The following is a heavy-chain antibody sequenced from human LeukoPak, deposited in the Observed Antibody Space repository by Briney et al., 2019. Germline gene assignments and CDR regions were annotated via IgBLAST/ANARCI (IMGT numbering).Heavy chain of an antibody. V-gene: IGHV4-39*01. J-gene: IGHJ4*02. CDR2: IYYTGTT. CDR3: ARRSMLSFDS. D-gene: IGHD2-8*01. Sequence: SETLSLTCAVYGGSFSDYYWGWIRQPPGKGLEWIGSIYYTGTTYYNPSLKSRVTISVDTSKNRFSLKLSSVTAADTAMYYCARRSMLSFDSWGQGTLVTVSS. CDR1: GGSFSDYY.